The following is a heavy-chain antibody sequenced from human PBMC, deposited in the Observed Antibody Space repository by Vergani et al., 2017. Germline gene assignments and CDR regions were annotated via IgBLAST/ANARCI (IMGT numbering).Heavy chain of an antibody. V-gene: IGHV4-34*01. D-gene: IGHD2-2*01. J-gene: IGHJ4*02. CDR2: INHSGST. CDR3: ARGTRGTSSGGFDY. CDR1: GGSFSGYY. Sequence: QVQLQQWGAGLLKPSETLSLTCAVYGGSFSGYYWSWIRQPPGKGLEWIGEINHSGSTNYNPSLKSRVTISVDTSKNQFSLKLSSVTAADTAVYYCARGTRGTSSGGFDYWGQGTLVTVSS.